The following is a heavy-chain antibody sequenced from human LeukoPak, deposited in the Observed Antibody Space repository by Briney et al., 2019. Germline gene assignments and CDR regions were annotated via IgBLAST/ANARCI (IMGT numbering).Heavy chain of an antibody. D-gene: IGHD1-26*01. CDR2: INHSGST. J-gene: IGHJ4*02. Sequence: SETLSLTCAVYGGSFSGYYWSWIRQPPGKGLEWIGEINHSGSTNHNPSLKSRVTISVDTSKNQFSLKLSSVTAADTAVYYCARGGRARLDYWGQGTLVTVSS. CDR3: ARGGRARLDY. V-gene: IGHV4-34*01. CDR1: GGSFSGYY.